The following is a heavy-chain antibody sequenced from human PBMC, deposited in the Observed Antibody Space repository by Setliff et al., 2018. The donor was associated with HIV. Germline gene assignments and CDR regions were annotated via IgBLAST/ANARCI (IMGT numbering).Heavy chain of an antibody. CDR2: IRSKAYGGTT. CDR1: GFAFGDYA. CDR3: TRTVAGTDY. V-gene: IGHV3-49*04. J-gene: IGHJ4*02. D-gene: IGHD6-19*01. Sequence: GGSLRLSCTASGFAFGDYAMSWVRQAPGKGLEWVGFIRSKAYGGTTEYAASVKGRFTISRDDSKSIAYLRMNSLKTEDTAVYYCTRTVAGTDYWGQGTLVTVSS.